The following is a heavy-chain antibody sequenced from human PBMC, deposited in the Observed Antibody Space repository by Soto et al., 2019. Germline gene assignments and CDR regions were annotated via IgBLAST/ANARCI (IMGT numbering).Heavy chain of an antibody. D-gene: IGHD4-17*01. Sequence: SETLSLTXTVSGGSISSGEYYWSWIXXXXGKGLEWIGYIYYSGSNYYNPXXKXXXXXXXXXXXXQFSLNLSSVTAADTAIYYCARDRYGVPRGDYFDSWGQGILVTVSS. J-gene: IGHJ4*02. CDR1: GGSISSGEYY. CDR3: ARDRYGVPRGDYFDS. V-gene: IGHV4-31*01. CDR2: IYYSGSN.